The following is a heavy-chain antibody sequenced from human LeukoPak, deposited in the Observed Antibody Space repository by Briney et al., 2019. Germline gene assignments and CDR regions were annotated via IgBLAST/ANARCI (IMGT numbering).Heavy chain of an antibody. V-gene: IGHV3-23*01. J-gene: IGHJ4*02. CDR1: GFTFRSYA. CDR2: ISGGGGNI. Sequence: QPGGSLRLSCAASGFTFRSYAMNWVRQAPGKGLEWVSTISGGGGNIYYADSVKGRFTISRDNSKNTLSLQMNSLRAEDTAVYYCAKEFGDYSPPYWGQGTLVTVSS. CDR3: AKEFGDYSPPY. D-gene: IGHD3-10*01.